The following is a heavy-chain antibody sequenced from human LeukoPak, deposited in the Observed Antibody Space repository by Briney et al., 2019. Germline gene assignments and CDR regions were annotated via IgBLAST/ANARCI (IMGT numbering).Heavy chain of an antibody. Sequence: GGSLRLSCAASGFTFSDYYMSWIRQAPGKGLEWVSYISSSGSTIYYADSVKGRFTISRDNAKNPLYLQMNSLRAGDTAVYYCARPWRTKKYSSSSVPDYWGQGTLVTVSS. V-gene: IGHV3-11*01. J-gene: IGHJ4*02. D-gene: IGHD6-13*01. CDR1: GFTFSDYY. CDR2: ISSSGSTI. CDR3: ARPWRTKKYSSSSVPDY.